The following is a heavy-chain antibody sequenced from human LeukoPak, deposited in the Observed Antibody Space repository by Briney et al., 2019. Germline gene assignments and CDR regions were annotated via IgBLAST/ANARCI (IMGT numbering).Heavy chain of an antibody. CDR2: TSGDSRVT. CDR3: ARDTGGSSRWFAGAFDI. Sequence: GGSLRLSCAASGFTFRSYNMDWVRQAQGRGLEWVSFTSGDSRVTYYADSVKGRSTISRDNAKNSLYLQMNSLRVEDTAVYYCARDTGGSSRWFAGAFDIWGQGTMVTVSS. V-gene: IGHV3-48*04. D-gene: IGHD6-13*01. CDR1: GFTFRSYN. J-gene: IGHJ3*02.